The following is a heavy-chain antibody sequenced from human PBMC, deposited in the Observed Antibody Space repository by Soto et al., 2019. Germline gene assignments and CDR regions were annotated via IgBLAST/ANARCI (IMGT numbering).Heavy chain of an antibody. CDR2: IYYSGST. CDR1: GGSITSNRSY. Sequence: PSETLSLTCTVSGGSITSNRSYWGWIRQPPGKGVGCIGIIYYSGSTYYNPSLKSRVTISVDTSKSQFSLNLNSVTAADTAVYYCARGYDILTGPLDYWGPGTLVTVSS. J-gene: IGHJ4*02. CDR3: ARGYDILTGPLDY. V-gene: IGHV4-39*01. D-gene: IGHD3-9*01.